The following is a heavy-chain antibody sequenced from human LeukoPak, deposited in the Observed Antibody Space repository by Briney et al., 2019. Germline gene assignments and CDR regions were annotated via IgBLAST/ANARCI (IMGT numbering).Heavy chain of an antibody. CDR2: VDPEDGET. CDR1: GYTFTDYY. D-gene: IGHD3-22*01. J-gene: IGHJ4*02. Sequence: ASVKISCKVSGYTFTDYYMHWVQQAPGEGLEWMGLVDPEDGETIYAEKFQGRVTITADTSTDTAYMELSSLRSEDTAVYYCATARGAMIVVGPPDYWGQGTLVTVSS. V-gene: IGHV1-69-2*01. CDR3: ATARGAMIVVGPPDY.